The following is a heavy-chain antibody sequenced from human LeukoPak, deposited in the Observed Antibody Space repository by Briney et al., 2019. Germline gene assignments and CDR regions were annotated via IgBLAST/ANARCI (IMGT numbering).Heavy chain of an antibody. D-gene: IGHD3-3*01. J-gene: IGHJ5*02. CDR1: GFTFSSYA. V-gene: IGHV3-23*01. Sequence: PGGSLRLSCAASGFTFSSYAMSWVRQAPGKGLEWVSAISGSGGSTYYADSVKGRLTISRDNSKNTLYLQMNSLRAEDTAVYYCAKDPRYPLRFLEWLHIGENWFDPWGQGTLVTVSS. CDR3: AKDPRYPLRFLEWLHIGENWFDP. CDR2: ISGSGGST.